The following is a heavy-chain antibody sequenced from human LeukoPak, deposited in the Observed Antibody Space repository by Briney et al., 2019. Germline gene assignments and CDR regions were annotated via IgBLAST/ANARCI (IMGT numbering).Heavy chain of an antibody. CDR1: GFTFSSYA. V-gene: IGHV3-30-3*01. D-gene: IGHD3-16*02. J-gene: IGHJ4*02. CDR3: ARAGDYVWGSYRYPQYYFDY. CDR2: ISYDGSNK. Sequence: GRSLRLSCAASGFTFSSYAMHWVRQAPGKGLEWVAVISYDGSNKYYADSVKGRFTISRDNSKNTLYLQMSSLRAEDTAVYYCARAGDYVWGSYRYPQYYFDYWGQGTLVTVSS.